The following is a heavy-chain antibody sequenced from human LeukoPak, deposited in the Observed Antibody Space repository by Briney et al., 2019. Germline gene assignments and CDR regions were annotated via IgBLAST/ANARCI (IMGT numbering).Heavy chain of an antibody. J-gene: IGHJ4*02. D-gene: IGHD5-12*01. V-gene: IGHV3-30*02. CDR1: GFTFSSYG. Sequence: GGSLRLSCAASGFTFSSYGMHWVRQAPGKGLEWVAFIRYDGSNKYYADSVKGRFTISRDNSKNTLYLQMNSLRAEDTAVYYCAKRPYSGYDSRLHHYWRQGTLVTVSS. CDR3: AKRPYSGYDSRLHHY. CDR2: IRYDGSNK.